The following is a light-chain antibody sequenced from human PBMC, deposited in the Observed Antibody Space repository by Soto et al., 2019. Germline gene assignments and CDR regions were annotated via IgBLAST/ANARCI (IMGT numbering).Light chain of an antibody. J-gene: IGKJ2*01. Sequence: EIVLTQSPATLSLSPGERASLSCRASQSVSSYFAWYQQKPGQAPRLLISDASNRAPGIPARFGGSGSGTDFTLTISRLEPEDFAVYYCQQRSNWPYTFGQGTKLEIK. CDR2: DAS. CDR1: QSVSSY. V-gene: IGKV3-11*01. CDR3: QQRSNWPYT.